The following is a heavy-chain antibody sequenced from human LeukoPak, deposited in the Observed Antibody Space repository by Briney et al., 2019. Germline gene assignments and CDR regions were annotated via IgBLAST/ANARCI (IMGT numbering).Heavy chain of an antibody. CDR1: IGSISSSKW. V-gene: IGHV4-4*02. D-gene: IGHD1/OR15-1a*01. Sequence: SETLSLTCFVSIGSISSSKWWSWVRQSPVKGLEWIGEIYLYGTTNYNPSFTSRVTMSVDRSRNQFSLKLTSVTAADTAVYYCARQKWEQQGRDYYFNGLDVWGPGTTVIVSS. CDR2: IYLYGTT. J-gene: IGHJ6*02. CDR3: ARQKWEQQGRDYYFNGLDV.